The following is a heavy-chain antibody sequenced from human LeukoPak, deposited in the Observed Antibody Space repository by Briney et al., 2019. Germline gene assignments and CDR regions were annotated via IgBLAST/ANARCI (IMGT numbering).Heavy chain of an antibody. V-gene: IGHV4-59*08. Sequence: SETPSLTCTVSGGSISSYHWSWIRQPPGKGLEWIGYIYYSGSTNYNPSLKSRVTISVDTPKNQFSLKLSSVTAADTAVYYCARHSPAGTLFDYWGQGTLVTVSS. CDR2: IYYSGST. D-gene: IGHD2/OR15-2a*01. CDR1: GGSISSYH. J-gene: IGHJ4*02. CDR3: ARHSPAGTLFDY.